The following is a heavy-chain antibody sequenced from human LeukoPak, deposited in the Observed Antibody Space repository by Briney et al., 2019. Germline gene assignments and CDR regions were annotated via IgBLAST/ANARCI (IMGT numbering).Heavy chain of an antibody. CDR2: IYHSGST. J-gene: IGHJ2*01. V-gene: IGHV4-4*02. Sequence: PSETLSLTCAVSGGSISSSNWWSWVRQPPGKGLEWIGEIYHSGSTNYNPSLKSRVTISVDKSKNQFSLKLSSVTAADTAVYYCARAEPLITTGALDLWGRGTLVTVSS. CDR3: ARAEPLITTGALDL. D-gene: IGHD3-3*01. CDR1: GGSISSSNW.